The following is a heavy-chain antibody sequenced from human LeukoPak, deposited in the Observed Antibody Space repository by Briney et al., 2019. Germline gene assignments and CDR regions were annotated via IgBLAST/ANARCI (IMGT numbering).Heavy chain of an antibody. J-gene: IGHJ5*02. CDR3: ARRISGAWFDP. V-gene: IGHV4-59*08. Sequence: SETLSLTCTVSGGSISSYYWSWIRQSPGKGLEWIGYIYYSGSTYYNPSLKSRVTMSVDTSKNQFSLKLSSVTAADTAVYYCARRISGAWFDPWGQGTLVTVSS. D-gene: IGHD2-15*01. CDR1: GGSISSYY. CDR2: IYYSGST.